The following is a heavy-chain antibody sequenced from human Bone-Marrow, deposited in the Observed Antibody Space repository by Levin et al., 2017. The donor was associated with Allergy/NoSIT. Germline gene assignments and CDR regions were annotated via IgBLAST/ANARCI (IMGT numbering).Heavy chain of an antibody. J-gene: IGHJ4*02. CDR3: ARGGSAWAGFDY. D-gene: IGHD6-19*01. Sequence: GGSLRLSCAASGFTFSIYSINWVRQAPGKGLEWVSYISSRGTSIFYADSVKGRFTISRDNAKNSLYLQMNSLRDDDTAVYYCARGGSAWAGFDYWGQGTLVTVSS. CDR2: ISSRGTSI. V-gene: IGHV3-48*02. CDR1: GFTFSIYS.